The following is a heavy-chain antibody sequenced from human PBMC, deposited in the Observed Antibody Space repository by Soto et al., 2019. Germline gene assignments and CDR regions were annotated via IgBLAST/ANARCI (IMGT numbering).Heavy chain of an antibody. CDR2: ISYDGSNK. V-gene: IGHV3-30*18. CDR1: GFTFSSYG. D-gene: IGHD1-26*01. CDR3: AKLGVVGATSGWYFDL. J-gene: IGHJ2*01. Sequence: QVQLVESGGGVVQPGRSLRLSCAASGFTFSSYGMHWVRQAPGKGLEWVAVISYDGSNKYYADSVKGRFTISRDNSKNTLYLQMNSLRAEDTAVYYCAKLGVVGATSGWYFDLWGRGTLVTVSS.